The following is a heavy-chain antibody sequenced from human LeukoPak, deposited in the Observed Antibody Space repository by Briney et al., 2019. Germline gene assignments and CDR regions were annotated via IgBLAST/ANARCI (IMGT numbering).Heavy chain of an antibody. J-gene: IGHJ4*02. CDR3: ATIVAAAARGFFDY. V-gene: IGHV4-39*01. CDR2: IYYSGST. CDR1: GGSISSSSYY. Sequence: PSETLSLTCSVSGGSISSSSYYWGWIRQPPGKGLEWIGSIYYSGSTYYNPSLKSRVTMAVDTSKKQFSLKLSSVTAADTAVYYCATIVAAAARGFFDYWVQGSLVTVSS. D-gene: IGHD6-13*01.